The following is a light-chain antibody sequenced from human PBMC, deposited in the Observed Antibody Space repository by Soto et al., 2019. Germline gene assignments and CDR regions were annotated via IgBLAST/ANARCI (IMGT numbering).Light chain of an antibody. CDR1: RSVRSD. CDR3: QQYYSCSCT. V-gene: IGKV3D-15*01. CDR2: AAS. Sequence: EMQMTQSPATLSVSAGERTTVTCGVSRSVRSDVSWYQQKPVQAPKLLIYAASNRSTDVPARFSGSGSVTEFALTISSLQPEDFAVYYCQQYYSCSCTFGQGTRLEI. J-gene: IGKJ5*01.